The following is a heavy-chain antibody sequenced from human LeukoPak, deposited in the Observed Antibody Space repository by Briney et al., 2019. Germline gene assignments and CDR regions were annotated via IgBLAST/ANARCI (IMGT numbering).Heavy chain of an antibody. CDR2: INHSGST. J-gene: IGHJ4*02. Sequence: SETLSLTCAVYGGSFSGYYWSWIRQPPGKGLEWIGEINHSGSTNYNPSLKSRVTISVDTSKNQFSLKLSSVTAADTAVYYCARASGGRGAHDYWGQGALVTVSS. D-gene: IGHD2-15*01. V-gene: IGHV4-34*01. CDR3: ARASGGRGAHDY. CDR1: GGSFSGYY.